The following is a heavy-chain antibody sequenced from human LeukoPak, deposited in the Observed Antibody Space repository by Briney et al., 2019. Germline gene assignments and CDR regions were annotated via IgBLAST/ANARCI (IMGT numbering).Heavy chain of an antibody. D-gene: IGHD2-8*01. J-gene: IGHJ4*02. CDR3: ARGTYYYFDC. CDR2: IYYSGST. Sequence: SETLSLTCTVSGGSISSYYWSWIRQPPGKGLEWIGDIYYSGSTNYNPSLKSRVTISVDTSKDQFSLKLSSVTAADTAVYYCARGTYYYFDCWGQGTLVTVSS. V-gene: IGHV4-59*01. CDR1: GGSISSYY.